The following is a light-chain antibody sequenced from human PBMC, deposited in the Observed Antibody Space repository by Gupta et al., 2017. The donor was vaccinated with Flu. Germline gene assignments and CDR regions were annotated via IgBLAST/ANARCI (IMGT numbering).Light chain of an antibody. CDR1: QSVLKTSNNYNY. Sequence: DLVMTPSPDSLAVSLGERATINCKFSQSVLKTSNNYNYLAWFQHKPGQPPKLLLYWASTREFGVPDRFSGSGSGTDFTLTISSLQVEDGAIYYCQQYYGGPMTFGQGTHVDIK. CDR3: QQYYGGPMT. V-gene: IGKV4-1*01. J-gene: IGKJ5*01. CDR2: WAS.